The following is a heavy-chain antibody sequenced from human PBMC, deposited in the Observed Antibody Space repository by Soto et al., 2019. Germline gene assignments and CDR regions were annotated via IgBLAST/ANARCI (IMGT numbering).Heavy chain of an antibody. CDR3: AREKSGWSYYYSYMDV. V-gene: IGHV6-1*01. Sequence: SQTLSLPCAXSGDSVSSNSAALNLIRQSPSRGLEWLGRTYYRSKWYNDYAVSVKSRITINPDTSKNQFSLQLNSVTPEDTAVYYCAREKSGWSYYYSYMDVWGKGTTVTVSS. D-gene: IGHD6-19*01. CDR1: GDSVSSNSAA. J-gene: IGHJ6*03. CDR2: TYYRSKWYN.